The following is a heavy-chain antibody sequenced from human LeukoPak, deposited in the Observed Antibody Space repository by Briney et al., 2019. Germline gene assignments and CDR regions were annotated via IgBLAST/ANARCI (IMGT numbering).Heavy chain of an antibody. CDR2: ISGSGGST. CDR3: AKDLYYGSGSDALIRAFDI. CDR1: GFTFSSYG. Sequence: HPGGSLRLSCAASGFTFSSYGMSWVRQAPGKGLEWVSAISGSGGSTYYADSVKGRFTISRDNSKNTLYLQMNSLRAEDTAVYYCAKDLYYGSGSDALIRAFDIWGQGTMVTVSS. J-gene: IGHJ3*02. V-gene: IGHV3-23*01. D-gene: IGHD3-10*01.